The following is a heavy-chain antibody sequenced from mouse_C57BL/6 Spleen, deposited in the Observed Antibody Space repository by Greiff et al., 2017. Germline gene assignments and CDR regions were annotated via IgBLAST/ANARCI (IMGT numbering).Heavy chain of an antibody. CDR3: ARDYYGSKSWFAY. CDR1: GYTFTDYY. D-gene: IGHD1-1*01. Sequence: EVQLQQSGPELVKPGASVKISCKASGYTFTDYYMNWVKQSHGKSLEWIGDINPNNGGTRYNQKFQCKATLTVDKSSSTAYMELRSLTSEDSAVYYCARDYYGSKSWFAYWGQGTLVTVSA. V-gene: IGHV1-26*01. CDR2: INPNNGGT. J-gene: IGHJ3*01.